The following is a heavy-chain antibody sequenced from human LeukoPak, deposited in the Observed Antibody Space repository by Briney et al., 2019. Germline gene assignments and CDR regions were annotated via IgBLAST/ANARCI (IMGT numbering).Heavy chain of an antibody. CDR1: GGSMSSYY. J-gene: IGHJ4*02. CDR3: AREWMFPTNYFDY. CDR2: IYTSGST. D-gene: IGHD5-12*01. V-gene: IGHV4-4*07. Sequence: SETLSLTCTVSGGSMSSYYWSWIRQSAGKGLEWIGRIYTSGSTNYNASLKSRVTMSVDTSRNQFSLKLTSVTAADTAVYYCAREWMFPTNYFDYWGQGTLVTVSS.